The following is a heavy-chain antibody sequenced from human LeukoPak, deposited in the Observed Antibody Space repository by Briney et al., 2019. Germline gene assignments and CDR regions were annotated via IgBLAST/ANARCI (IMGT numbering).Heavy chain of an antibody. D-gene: IGHD2-21*01. V-gene: IGHV3-30*04. CDR1: RFTFSRYT. J-gene: IGHJ4*02. CDR3: VSGDFRF. CDR2: ISEDGTNK. Sequence: GGSLRLSCAVSRFTFSRYTMHWVRQAPGKGLEWVPVISEDGTNKFYAESVKGRFTVSRDNSKNMLLLQMNSLRREDTAVYYCVSGDFRFWGQGTLVTVSS.